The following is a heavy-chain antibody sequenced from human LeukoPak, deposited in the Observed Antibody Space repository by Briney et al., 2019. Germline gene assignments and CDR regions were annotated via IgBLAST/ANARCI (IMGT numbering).Heavy chain of an antibody. Sequence: PSETLSLTCAVYGGSFSGYYWSWIRQPPGKGLEWIGEINHSGSTNYNPSLKSRVTISVDTSKNQFSLKLSSVTAADTAVYYCATEARNNFDDLLTDTFLFWGQGTMVTVSS. CDR1: GGSFSGYY. CDR3: ATEARNNFDDLLTDTFLF. CDR2: INHSGST. J-gene: IGHJ3*01. V-gene: IGHV4-34*01. D-gene: IGHD3-9*01.